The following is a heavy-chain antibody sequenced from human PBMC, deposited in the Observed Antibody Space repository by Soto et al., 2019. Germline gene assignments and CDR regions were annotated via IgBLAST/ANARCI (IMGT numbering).Heavy chain of an antibody. Sequence: GGSLRLSCAASGFTFSSYSMNWVRQAPGKGLEWVSYISSSSSTIYYADSVKGRFTISRDNAKNSLYLQMNSLRDEDTAVYYCARDSYLLQLWNWAYFDYWGQGTLVTVSS. D-gene: IGHD5-18*01. V-gene: IGHV3-48*02. CDR1: GFTFSSYS. CDR2: ISSSSSTI. CDR3: ARDSYLLQLWNWAYFDY. J-gene: IGHJ4*02.